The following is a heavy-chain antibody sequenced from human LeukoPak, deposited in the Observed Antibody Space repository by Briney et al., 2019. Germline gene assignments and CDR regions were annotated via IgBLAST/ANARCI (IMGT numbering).Heavy chain of an antibody. CDR2: IYSTGST. CDR1: GGPISTYY. D-gene: IGHD5-18*01. CDR3: ASTRGHSYGWGAFDI. J-gene: IGHJ3*02. V-gene: IGHV4-4*09. Sequence: SETLFLTCTVSGGPISTYYWSWFRQPPGEGLEWIGYIYSTGSTDYNASLRSRVTISVDTSKTQFSLKLTSVTAADTAVYYCASTRGHSYGWGAFDIWGQGTMVTVSS.